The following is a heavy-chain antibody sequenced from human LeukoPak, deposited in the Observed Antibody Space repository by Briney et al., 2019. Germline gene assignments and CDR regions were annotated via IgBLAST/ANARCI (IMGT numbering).Heavy chain of an antibody. J-gene: IGHJ4*02. CDR2: IYYSGST. CDR3: ARASGSYLPPFFDY. Sequence: SETLSLTCTVSGGSISSYYWGWIRQPPGKGLEWIGYIYYSGSTNYNPSLKSRVTISVDTSKNQFSLKLSSVTAADTAVYYCARASGSYLPPFFDYWGQGTLVTVSS. D-gene: IGHD1-26*01. CDR1: GGSISSYY. V-gene: IGHV4-59*01.